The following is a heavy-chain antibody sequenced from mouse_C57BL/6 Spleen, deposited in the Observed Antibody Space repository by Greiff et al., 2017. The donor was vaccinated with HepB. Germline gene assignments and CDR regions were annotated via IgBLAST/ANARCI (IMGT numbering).Heavy chain of an antibody. CDR1: GYTFTDYY. J-gene: IGHJ4*01. V-gene: IGHV1-26*01. D-gene: IGHD1-1*01. CDR2: INPNNGGT. CDR3: AERTTVAMDY. Sequence: VQLQQSGPELVKPGASVKISCKASGYTFTDYYMNWVKQSHGKSLEWIGDINPNNGGTSYNQKFKGKATLTVDKSSSTAYMELRSLTSEDSAVYYCAERTTVAMDYWGQGTSVTVSS.